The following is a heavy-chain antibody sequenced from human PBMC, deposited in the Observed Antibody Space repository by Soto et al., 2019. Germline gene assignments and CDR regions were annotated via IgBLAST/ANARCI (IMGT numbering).Heavy chain of an antibody. CDR2: IYYSGST. V-gene: IGHV4-39*07. D-gene: IGHD2-21*02. CDR3: AREGSGGNFVNYYFDY. CDR1: GGSISSSSYY. Sequence: PSETLSLTCTVSGGSISSSSYYWGWIRQPPGKGLEWIGSIYYSGSTYYNPSLKSRVTISVDTSKNQFSLKLSSVTAADTAVYYCAREGSGGNFVNYYFDYWGQGTLVTVSS. J-gene: IGHJ4*02.